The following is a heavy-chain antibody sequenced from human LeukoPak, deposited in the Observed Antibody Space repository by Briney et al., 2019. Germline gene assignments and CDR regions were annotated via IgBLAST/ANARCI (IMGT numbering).Heavy chain of an antibody. J-gene: IGHJ4*02. CDR3: ASDDSGSYYY. Sequence: SETLSLTCTVSGGSISSSSYYWGWIRQPPGKGLEWIGSIYYSGSTYYNPSLKSRVTISVDTSKNQFSLKLSSVTAADTAVYYCASDDSGSYYYWGQGTLVTVSS. CDR2: IYYSGST. CDR1: GGSISSSSYY. D-gene: IGHD1-26*01. V-gene: IGHV4-39*07.